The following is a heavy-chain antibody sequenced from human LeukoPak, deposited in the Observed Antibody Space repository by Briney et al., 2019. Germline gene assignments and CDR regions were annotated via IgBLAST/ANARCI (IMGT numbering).Heavy chain of an antibody. CDR3: ARALRSQGAASGTGYLDS. CDR1: NGSINTYF. Sequence: NASETLSLTCTVSNGSINTYFWTWIRQPPGRGLKWIGIINYSETTRYNPSLKSRVTLSVDTSKNLFSLKLASVTAADTAVYFCARALRSQGAASGTGYLDSWGQGALVTVSS. J-gene: IGHJ4*02. V-gene: IGHV4-59*08. D-gene: IGHD2-8*02. CDR2: INYSETT.